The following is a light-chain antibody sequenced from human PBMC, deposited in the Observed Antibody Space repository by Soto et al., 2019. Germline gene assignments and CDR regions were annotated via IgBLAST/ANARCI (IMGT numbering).Light chain of an antibody. Sequence: QAVVTQPPSASGTPGQRVTISCSGSSSNIGSNYVFWYQQFPGTAPKVLIYRNNQRPSGVPDRFSGSKSGTSASLAISGLRSEDEAEYYCATWDDSLSGVVFGGGTKVTVL. J-gene: IGLJ2*01. V-gene: IGLV1-47*01. CDR3: ATWDDSLSGVV. CDR1: SSNIGSNY. CDR2: RNN.